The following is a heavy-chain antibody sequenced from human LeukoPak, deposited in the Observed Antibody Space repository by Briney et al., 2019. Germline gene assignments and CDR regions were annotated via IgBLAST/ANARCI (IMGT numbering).Heavy chain of an antibody. Sequence: GASVTVSCEVSGYTLTELSMHWVRQAPGKGLEWMGGFDPEDGETIYAQKFQGRLTMTRDMSTSTVYMELSSLRSADTAVYYCARGRHYYDSSDYYYEGDAFDIWGQGTMVTVSS. D-gene: IGHD3-22*01. CDR2: FDPEDGET. CDR3: ARGRHYYDSSDYYYEGDAFDI. J-gene: IGHJ3*02. CDR1: GYTLTELS. V-gene: IGHV1-24*01.